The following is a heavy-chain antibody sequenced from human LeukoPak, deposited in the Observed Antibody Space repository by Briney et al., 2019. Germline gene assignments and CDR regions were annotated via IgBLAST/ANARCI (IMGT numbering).Heavy chain of an antibody. J-gene: IGHJ6*03. D-gene: IGHD5-18*01. V-gene: IGHV3-53*01. CDR2: IYSGGST. Sequence: PGGSLRLSCAASGFTVSSNYMSWVRQAPGKGLEWVSVIYSGGSTYYADSVKGRFTISRDNSKNTLYLQMNSLRAEDTAVYYCARQSRGYSYGYLGYYYYMDGWGKGTTVTVSS. CDR1: GFTVSSNY. CDR3: ARQSRGYSYGYLGYYYYMDG.